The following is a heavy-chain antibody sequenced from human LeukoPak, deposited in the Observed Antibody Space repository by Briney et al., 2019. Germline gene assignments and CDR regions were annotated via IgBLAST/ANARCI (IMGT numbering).Heavy chain of an antibody. V-gene: IGHV1-24*01. D-gene: IGHD5-18*01. Sequence: ASVKVSCKVSGYTLTELSMHWVRQAPGKGLEWMGDFDPEDGETIYAQKFQGRVTMTEDTSTDTAYMELSSLRSEDTAVYYCATATAMVTFPPDYWGQGTLVTVSS. J-gene: IGHJ4*02. CDR1: GYTLTELS. CDR3: ATATAMVTFPPDY. CDR2: FDPEDGET.